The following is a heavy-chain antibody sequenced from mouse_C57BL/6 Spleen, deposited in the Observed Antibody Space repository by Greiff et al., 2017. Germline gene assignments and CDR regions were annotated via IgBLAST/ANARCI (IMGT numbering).Heavy chain of an antibody. CDR2: IYPSDSET. D-gene: IGHD2-3*01. J-gene: IGHJ2*01. V-gene: IGHV1-61*01. CDR1: GYTFTSYW. Sequence: QVQLQQSGAELVRPGSSVKLSCKASGYTFTSYWMDWVKQRPGQGLEWIGNIYPSDSETHYNQKFKDKATLTVDKSSSTAYMQLSSLTSEDSAVYYCARSKRNGYSSFYFDYWGQGTTLTVSS. CDR3: ARSKRNGYSSFYFDY.